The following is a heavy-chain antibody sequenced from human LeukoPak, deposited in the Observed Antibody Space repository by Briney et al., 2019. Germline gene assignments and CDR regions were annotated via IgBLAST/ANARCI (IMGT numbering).Heavy chain of an antibody. CDR2: ISSNGGST. Sequence: PGGSLRLSCAASGFTFSSYAMHWVRQAPGKGLEYVSAISSNGGSTYYANSVKGRFTISRDNSKNTLYLQMGSLRAEDMAVYYCARDAGERDNVDIVATYSFDPWGQGTLVTVSS. V-gene: IGHV3-64*01. D-gene: IGHD5-12*01. CDR3: ARDAGERDNVDIVATYSFDP. J-gene: IGHJ5*02. CDR1: GFTFSSYA.